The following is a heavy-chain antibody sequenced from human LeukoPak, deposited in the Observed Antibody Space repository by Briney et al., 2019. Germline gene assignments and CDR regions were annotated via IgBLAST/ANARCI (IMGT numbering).Heavy chain of an antibody. V-gene: IGHV3-21*06. CDR1: GLTFSTSG. D-gene: IGHD1-14*01. CDR3: ATETNGRHYDY. J-gene: IGHJ4*02. CDR2: IGPTGSDR. Sequence: GGSLRLSCTASGLTFSTSGFNWVSQAPGKGLEWVASIGPTGSDRYHADSIKGRFTISRDNANNFLYLQMNSLRAEDTAVYYCATETNGRHYDYWGQGTLLTVSS.